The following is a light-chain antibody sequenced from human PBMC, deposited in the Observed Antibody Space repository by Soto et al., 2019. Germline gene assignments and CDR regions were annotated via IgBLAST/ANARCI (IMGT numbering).Light chain of an antibody. CDR2: SAT. V-gene: IGKV3-20*01. J-gene: IGKJ4*02. CDR1: QSLRDNY. CDR3: QQFNSSPLT. Sequence: EIVLTQSPGTLSLSPGDRATISCRASQSLRDNYLAWYQQKPGQTPSLLIYSATSRATGIPDRISGSGSGTDFTLTISRLEPEDFAGYYCQQFNSSPLTFGGGTKVDIK.